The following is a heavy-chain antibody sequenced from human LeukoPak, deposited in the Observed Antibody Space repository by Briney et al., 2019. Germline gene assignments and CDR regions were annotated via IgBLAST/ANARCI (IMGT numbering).Heavy chain of an antibody. D-gene: IGHD3-16*01. J-gene: IGHJ6*02. V-gene: IGHV1-58*01. CDR2: IVVGSGNT. Sequence: GASVKVSCKASGFTFTSSAVQWVRQARGQRLEWIGWIVVGSGNTNYAQKFQERVTITRDISTSTAYMELSSLRSEDTAVYYCAALGDPSYYYYCGMDVWGQGTTVTVSS. CDR1: GFTFTSSA. CDR3: AALGDPSYYYYCGMDV.